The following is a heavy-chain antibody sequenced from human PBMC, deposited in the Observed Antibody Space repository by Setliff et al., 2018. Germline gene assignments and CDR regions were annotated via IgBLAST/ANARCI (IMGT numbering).Heavy chain of an antibody. CDR1: GDSISRSTYY. Sequence: KTSETLSLTCTVSGDSISRSTYYWGWIRQSPGKGLDWIGTVDHSGNTFYNPSLKSRVTISVDTSKNQLSLELASVTAADTAVYYCARRDSTGYYGYSFDFWGQGTLVTVLL. V-gene: IGHV4-39*01. CDR2: VDHSGNT. J-gene: IGHJ4*02. D-gene: IGHD3-22*01. CDR3: ARRDSTGYYGYSFDF.